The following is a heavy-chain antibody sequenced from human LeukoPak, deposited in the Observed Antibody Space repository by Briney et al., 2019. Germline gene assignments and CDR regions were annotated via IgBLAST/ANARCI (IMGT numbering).Heavy chain of an antibody. V-gene: IGHV1-46*01. CDR1: GYTFTTYY. D-gene: IGHD6-13*01. CDR3: ARGRIPATRSYFDY. Sequence: ASVKVSCKASGYTFTTYYMHWVRQAPGQGLEWMGIINPSSGSTTYAQSFQGRVTMTRDTSTATVYMELSSLRSEDTAVYYCARGRIPATRSYFDYWGQGTLVTVSS. CDR2: INPSSGST. J-gene: IGHJ4*02.